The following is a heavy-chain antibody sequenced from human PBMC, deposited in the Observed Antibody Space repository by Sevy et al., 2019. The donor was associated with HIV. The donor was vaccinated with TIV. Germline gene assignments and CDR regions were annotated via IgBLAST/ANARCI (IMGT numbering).Heavy chain of an antibody. CDR2: IYPGDSDT. J-gene: IGHJ4*02. V-gene: IGHV5-51*01. CDR1: GYSFTSYW. Sequence: GESLKISCKGSGYSFTSYWIGWVRPMPGKGLEWMGIIYPGDSDTRYSPSFQGQVTISADKSISTAYLQWSSLKASDTAMYYCAGLTPYGSGSYVGFDYWGQGTLVTVSS. CDR3: AGLTPYGSGSYVGFDY. D-gene: IGHD3-10*01.